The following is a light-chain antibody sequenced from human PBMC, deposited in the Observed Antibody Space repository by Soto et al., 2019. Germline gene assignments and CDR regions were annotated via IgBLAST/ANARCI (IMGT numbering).Light chain of an antibody. V-gene: IGKV3-20*01. CDR2: GAF. Sequence: EIVLTQSPGTLSLSPGERATLSCRASQSVSSNFLAWYQQKPGQAPRLLIYGAFNRATGIPDRFSGSGSGTDFTLTISRLEPEDFAVYYCLQYGSSPITFGQGTRLEIK. CDR1: QSVSSNF. J-gene: IGKJ5*01. CDR3: LQYGSSPIT.